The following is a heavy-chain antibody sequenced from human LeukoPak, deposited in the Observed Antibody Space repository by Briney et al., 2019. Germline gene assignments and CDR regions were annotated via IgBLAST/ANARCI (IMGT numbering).Heavy chain of an antibody. CDR2: MNPKSGDT. J-gene: IGHJ5*02. CDR1: GYTFTSYD. Sequence: ASVKVSCKASGYTFTSYDINWVRQAPGQGLEWMGWMNPKSGDTGYAQKFLGRVTMTRNTSISTAYMELSRLRSEDTAVYYCARGRVFPGVAPRQVWFDPWGQGNPVTVSS. V-gene: IGHV1-8*02. D-gene: IGHD3-10*01. CDR3: ARGRVFPGVAPRQVWFDP.